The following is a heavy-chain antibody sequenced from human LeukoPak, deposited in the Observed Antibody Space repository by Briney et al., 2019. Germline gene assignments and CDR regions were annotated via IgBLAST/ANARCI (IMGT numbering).Heavy chain of an antibody. CDR1: GSIFTSYW. V-gene: IGHV5-51*01. Sequence: GASLQISCKGSGSIFTSYWIGWVRQLPGKGLEWMGIIYPGDSDTRYSPSFQGQVTISADKSISTAYLHWSSLKASDTAMYYCALSVTTGLDYWGQGTLVTVSA. CDR3: ALSVTTGLDY. J-gene: IGHJ4*02. CDR2: IYPGDSDT. D-gene: IGHD4-11*01.